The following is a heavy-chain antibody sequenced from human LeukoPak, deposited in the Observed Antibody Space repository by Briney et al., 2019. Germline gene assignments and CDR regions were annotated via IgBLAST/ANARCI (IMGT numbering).Heavy chain of an antibody. CDR1: GFTFSNAW. V-gene: IGHV3-15*01. CDR2: IKSKTAGGTI. D-gene: IGHD1-26*01. Sequence: GGSLRLSCAASGFTFSNAWMTWVRQAPGKGLEWVGRIKSKTAGGTIDYAAPVKGRFTISRDDSKNTLYLQMNSLKAEDTAVYYCTTGESMVGSTIHIRWADWGQGTLVTVSS. J-gene: IGHJ4*02. CDR3: TTGESMVGSTIHIRWAD.